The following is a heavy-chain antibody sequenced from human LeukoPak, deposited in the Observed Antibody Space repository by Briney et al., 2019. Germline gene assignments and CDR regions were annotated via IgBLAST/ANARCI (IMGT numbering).Heavy chain of an antibody. D-gene: IGHD2-2*01. J-gene: IGHJ6*04. CDR1: GGTFSSYA. V-gene: IGHV1-69*04. CDR3: AILFPPRAVVVPAAPDV. Sequence: ASVNVSCKASGGTFSSYAISWVRQAPGQGLEWMGRIIPILGIANYAQKFQGRVTITADESTSTAYMELSSLRSEDTAVYYCAILFPPRAVVVPAAPDVWGKGTTVTVSS. CDR2: IIPILGIA.